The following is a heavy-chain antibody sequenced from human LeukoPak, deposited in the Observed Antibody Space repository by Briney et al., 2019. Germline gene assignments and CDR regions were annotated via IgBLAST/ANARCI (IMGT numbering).Heavy chain of an antibody. Sequence: GGSLRLSCAASGFTFNIYGMNWVRQAPGKGLEWVSYISSSGSTIYYADSVKGRFTISRDNAKNSLYLQMNSLRAEDTAVYYCARETDSTIFDYWGQGTLVTVSS. D-gene: IGHD2-2*01. V-gene: IGHV3-48*03. CDR1: GFTFNIYG. J-gene: IGHJ4*02. CDR3: ARETDSTIFDY. CDR2: ISSSGSTI.